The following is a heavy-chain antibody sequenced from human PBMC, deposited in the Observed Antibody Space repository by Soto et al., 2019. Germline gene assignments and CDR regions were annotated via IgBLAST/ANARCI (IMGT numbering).Heavy chain of an antibody. Sequence: ASVKLSCKACGGTFSIYAISCVRQAPGQGLEWMGGIIPIFGTANYAQKFQGRVTITADESTSTAYMELSSLRSEDTAVYYCARGLFLEWNKQTNYYYYYGMDVWGQGTTVTVSS. D-gene: IGHD3-3*01. V-gene: IGHV1-69*13. J-gene: IGHJ6*02. CDR1: GGTFSIYA. CDR3: ARGLFLEWNKQTNYYYYYGMDV. CDR2: IIPIFGTA.